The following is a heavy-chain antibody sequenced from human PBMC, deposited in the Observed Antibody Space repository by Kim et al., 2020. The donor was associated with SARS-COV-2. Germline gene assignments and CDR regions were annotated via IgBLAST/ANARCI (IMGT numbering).Heavy chain of an antibody. D-gene: IGHD6-19*01. CDR3: ARDRVSSGWYSFGYWFDP. J-gene: IGHJ5*02. V-gene: IGHV3-30*07. Sequence: KGRFTISRDNSKNTLNLHMNSLRVEDTAVYYCARDRVSSGWYSFGYWFDPWGQGTLVTVSS.